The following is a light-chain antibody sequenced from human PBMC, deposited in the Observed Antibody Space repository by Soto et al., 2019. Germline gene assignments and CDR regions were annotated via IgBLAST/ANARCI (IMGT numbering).Light chain of an antibody. V-gene: IGKV3-11*01. J-gene: IGKJ5*01. CDR2: DAS. CDR1: QSVSSY. Sequence: EIVRTLNARTIAVSGEGGAPGACRASQSVSSYLAWYQQNPGQAPRLLIYDASNRATGIPARFSGSGSGTDFALTIRCLEPEDSALYFCQRRSTSPVTYGQGTRLEIK. CDR3: QRRSTSPVT.